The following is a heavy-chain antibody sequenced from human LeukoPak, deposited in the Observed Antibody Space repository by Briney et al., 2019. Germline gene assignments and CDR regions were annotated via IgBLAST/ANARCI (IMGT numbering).Heavy chain of an antibody. Sequence: PGGSLRLSCAASGFTLSTYNMNWVRQAPGKGLEWVSYISTSSSTIYYADSVKGRFTISRDNARNSLYLQMNSLRAEDTAVYYCASRRYENYGSGGNWFDPWGQGTLVTVSS. J-gene: IGHJ5*02. CDR1: GFTLSTYN. CDR3: ASRRYENYGSGGNWFDP. D-gene: IGHD3-10*01. V-gene: IGHV3-48*04. CDR2: ISTSSSTI.